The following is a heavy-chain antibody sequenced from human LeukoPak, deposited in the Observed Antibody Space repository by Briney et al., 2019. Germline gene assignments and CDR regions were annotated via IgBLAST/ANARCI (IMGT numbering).Heavy chain of an antibody. J-gene: IGHJ5*02. D-gene: IGHD1-26*01. CDR1: GFTFSSYG. CDR2: ISYDGSNK. CDR3: AKDRGGSYQS. V-gene: IGHV3-30*18. Sequence: GGSLRLSCAASGFTFSSYGMHWVRQAPGKGLEWVAVISYDGSNKYYADSVKGRFTISRDNSKDTLYLQMNSLRAEDTAVYYCAKDRGGSYQSWGQGTLVTVSS.